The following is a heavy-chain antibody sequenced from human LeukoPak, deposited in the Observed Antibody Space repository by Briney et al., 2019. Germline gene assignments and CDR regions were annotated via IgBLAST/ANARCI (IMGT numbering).Heavy chain of an antibody. V-gene: IGHV3-23*01. CDR3: AKDYFGSGLMGYFDY. D-gene: IGHD3-10*01. Sequence: GGSLRLSRAASGLTFSRYAMRWVRQAPGKGLEWVSAVSASGDSTYYADSVKGRFTISRDNSKNTLYLQMHSLRAEDTAVYNCAKDYFGSGLMGYFDYWGQGTLVTVSS. CDR1: GLTFSRYA. J-gene: IGHJ4*02. CDR2: VSASGDST.